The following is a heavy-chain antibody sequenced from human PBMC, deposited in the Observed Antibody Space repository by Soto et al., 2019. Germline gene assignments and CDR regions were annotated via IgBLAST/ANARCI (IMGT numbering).Heavy chain of an antibody. V-gene: IGHV1-8*01. CDR2: MNPNSGNT. D-gene: IGHD5-12*01. CDR3: ARRRPRLEMATIILY. J-gene: IGHJ4*02. CDR1: GYTFTSYD. Sequence: QVQLVQSGAEVKKPGASVKVSCKASGYTFTSYDINWVRQATGQGLEWMGWMNPNSGNTGYAQKFQGRVTMTRNTTISTAYMELSSLRAEDTAVYYCARRRPRLEMATIILYWGQGTLVTVSS.